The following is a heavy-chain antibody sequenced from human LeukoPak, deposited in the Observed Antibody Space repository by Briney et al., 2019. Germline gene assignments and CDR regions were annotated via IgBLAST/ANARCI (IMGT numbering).Heavy chain of an antibody. CDR3: ARDYFDSSGSVSSIYGLDV. CDR1: SYTFTDYG. CDR2: INAYTGNT. J-gene: IGHJ6*02. D-gene: IGHD3-22*01. V-gene: IGHV1-18*01. Sequence: ASVKVSCKASSYTFTDYGFSWVRQAPGQGLEWMGWINAYTGNTNYAQKLQGRVTMTRDTSIDTAYMELSSLKSEDTAVYYCARDYFDSSGSVSSIYGLDVWGQGTTVIVSS.